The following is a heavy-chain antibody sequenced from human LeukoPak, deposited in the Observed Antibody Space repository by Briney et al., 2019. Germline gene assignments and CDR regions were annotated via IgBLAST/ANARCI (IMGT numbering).Heavy chain of an antibody. CDR1: GGSISSYY. CDR3: ARDLGHAYYYDSSGYLDAFDI. CDR2: IYYSGST. V-gene: IGHV4-59*01. J-gene: IGHJ3*02. D-gene: IGHD3-22*01. Sequence: KTSETLSLTCTVSGGSISSYYWSWIRQPPGKGLEWIGYIYYSGSTNYNPSLKSRVTISVDTSKNQFSLKLSSVTAADTAVYYCARDLGHAYYYDSSGYLDAFDIWGQGAMVTVSS.